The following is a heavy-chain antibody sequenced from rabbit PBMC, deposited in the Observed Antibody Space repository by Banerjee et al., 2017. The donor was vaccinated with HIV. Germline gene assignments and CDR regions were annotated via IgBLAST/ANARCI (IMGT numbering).Heavy chain of an antibody. CDR3: ARDYGGYGYAGYFNL. CDR1: GFSFSSSYY. V-gene: IGHV1S40*01. D-gene: IGHD6-1*01. J-gene: IGHJ4*01. CDR2: IDPIFGST. Sequence: QSLEESGGDLVKPGASLTLTCTASGFSFSSSYYMCWVRQAPGKGLEWIGYIDPIFGSTYYASWVNGRFTISSHNAQNTVDLQMNSLTAADTATYFCARDYGGYGYAGYFNLWGQGTLVTVS.